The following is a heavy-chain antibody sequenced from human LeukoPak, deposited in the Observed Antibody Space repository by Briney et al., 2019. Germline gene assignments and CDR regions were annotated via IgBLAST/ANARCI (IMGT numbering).Heavy chain of an antibody. CDR2: ITSDRTT. CDR1: AFTFRNYA. V-gene: IGHV3-23*01. J-gene: IGHJ6*03. CDR3: ATFYSGSRHYYYYYMDV. D-gene: IGHD1-26*01. Sequence: SGGSLRLSCAASAFTFRNYAMRWVGQAPGKGLEWVSSITSDRTTYYTDSVKGRFTICRDNSKNTLYLQMNGRRAEDTAVYYYATFYSGSRHYYYYYMDVWGKGTPVTVSS.